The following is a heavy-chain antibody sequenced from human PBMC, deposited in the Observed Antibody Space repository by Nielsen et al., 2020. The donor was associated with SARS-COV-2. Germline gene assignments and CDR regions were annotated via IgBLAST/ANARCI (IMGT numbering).Heavy chain of an antibody. J-gene: IGHJ6*02. CDR3: AKDPTYYDILTGYYYYYGMDV. CDR2: ISYDGSNK. Sequence: WIRQPPGKGLEWVAVISYDGSNKYYADSVKGRFTISRDNSKNTLYLQMNSLRAEDTAVYYCAKDPTYYDILTGYYYYYGMDVWGQGTMVTVSS. D-gene: IGHD3-9*01. V-gene: IGHV3-30*18.